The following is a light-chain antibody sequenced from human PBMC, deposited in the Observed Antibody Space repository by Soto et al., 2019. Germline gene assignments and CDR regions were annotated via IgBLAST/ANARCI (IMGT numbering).Light chain of an antibody. CDR2: GAS. Sequence: EIVLTQSPGTLSLSPGERATLSCRASQSVSSSYLAWYQQKPGQAPRLLIYGASSRATGFPDRFSGSGSGTDFTLTISRLVPEDFAVYYWQQYGSSPPLTFGGGTKVEIK. V-gene: IGKV3-20*01. J-gene: IGKJ4*01. CDR3: QQYGSSPPLT. CDR1: QSVSSSY.